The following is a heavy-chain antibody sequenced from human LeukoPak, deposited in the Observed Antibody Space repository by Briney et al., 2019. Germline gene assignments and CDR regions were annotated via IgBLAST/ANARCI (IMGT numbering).Heavy chain of an antibody. CDR3: ARDYDTSNRGWFDP. D-gene: IGHD3-9*01. Sequence: PSQTLSLTCTVSGGSISSGGYYWNWIRQHPGKGLEWIGYVYYTETTYYSPSLKSRVTISMDTSRNQFSLRLSSVTAADTAVYYCARDYDTSNRGWFDPWGQGTLVTVSS. CDR2: VYYTETT. J-gene: IGHJ5*02. CDR1: GGSISSGGYY. V-gene: IGHV4-31*03.